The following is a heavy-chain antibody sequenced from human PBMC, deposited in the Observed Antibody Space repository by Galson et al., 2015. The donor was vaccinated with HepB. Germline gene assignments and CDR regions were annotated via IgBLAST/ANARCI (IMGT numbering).Heavy chain of an antibody. D-gene: IGHD2-15*01. CDR3: ARGRLAGARTFDP. V-gene: IGHV1-3*01. Sequence: SVKVSCKASGYTFTSYAMHWVRQAPGQRLERMGWINAGNGNTKYSQKFQGRVTITRDTSASTAYMELSSLRSEDTAVYYCARGRLAGARTFDPWGQGTLVTVSS. CDR1: GYTFTSYA. CDR2: INAGNGNT. J-gene: IGHJ5*02.